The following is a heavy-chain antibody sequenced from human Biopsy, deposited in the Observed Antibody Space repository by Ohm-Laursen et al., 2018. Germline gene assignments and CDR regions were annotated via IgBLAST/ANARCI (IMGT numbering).Heavy chain of an antibody. V-gene: IGHV3-9*01. Sequence: SLRLSCTASGFSFDDFAMHWVRQSPGKGLEWVAGIDWNSRNINHGDSVKGRFSVSRDNAKDSLYLQMNSLRGEDTALYYCVKDTNWNYVWDRPGATKGMDVWGQGTTVTVSS. CDR1: GFSFDDFA. CDR3: VKDTNWNYVWDRPGATKGMDV. J-gene: IGHJ6*02. D-gene: IGHD1-7*01. CDR2: IDWNSRNI.